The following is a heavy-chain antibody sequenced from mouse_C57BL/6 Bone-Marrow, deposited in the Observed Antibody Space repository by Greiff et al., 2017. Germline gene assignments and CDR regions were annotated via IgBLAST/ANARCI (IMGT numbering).Heavy chain of an antibody. D-gene: IGHD1-1*01. Sequence: VQLQESGPELVKPGASVQLSCKASGYTFTSYDINWVKQRPGPGLEWIGWIYPRDGSTKYNEKFKGKATLPVDTSSSTAYMELQSLTPEDSAVYCCARLEFDGSSGDWYFDVGGTGTTVTVSS. J-gene: IGHJ1*03. V-gene: IGHV1-85*01. CDR3: ARLEFDGSSGDWYFDV. CDR2: IYPRDGST. CDR1: GYTFTSYD.